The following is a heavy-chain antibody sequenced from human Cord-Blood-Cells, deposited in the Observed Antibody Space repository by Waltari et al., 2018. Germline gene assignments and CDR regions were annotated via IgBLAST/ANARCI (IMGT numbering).Heavy chain of an antibody. V-gene: IGHV1-3*01. CDR2: INVGKVNT. J-gene: IGHJ3*02. Sequence: QVQLVQSGAEVKKPGASVKVSCKASGHTLTSYTMHWVCQPTGQRRGRRRWINVGKVNTKYSQKFQGRVTITRDTAARRAYMELSSVRSEDTAVYYCARDTALYMQSDPEDVSPFDIWGQGTMVTVSS. CDR3: ARDTALYMQSDPEDVSPFDI. CDR1: GHTLTSYT. D-gene: IGHD2-21*02.